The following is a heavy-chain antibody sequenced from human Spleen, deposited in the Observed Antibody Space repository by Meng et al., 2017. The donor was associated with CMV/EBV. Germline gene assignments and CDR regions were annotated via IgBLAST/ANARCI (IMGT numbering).Heavy chain of an antibody. Sequence: GESLKISCTASGFTFGDYSITWVRQTPGKGLEWVGSITSTPYGGTTDYAASVKGRFTISRDDSKSIAYLQMNSLRGEDTAVYYCASSFLTPRAFDYWGQGTLVTVSS. CDR1: GFTFGDYS. V-gene: IGHV3-49*04. CDR2: ITSTPYGGTT. CDR3: ASSFLTPRAFDY. J-gene: IGHJ4*02.